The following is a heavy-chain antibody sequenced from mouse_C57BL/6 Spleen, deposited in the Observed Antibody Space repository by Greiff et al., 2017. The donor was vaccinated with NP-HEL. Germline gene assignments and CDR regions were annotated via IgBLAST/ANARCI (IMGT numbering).Heavy chain of an antibody. CDR3: ARKGGFYAMDY. J-gene: IGHJ4*01. CDR1: GYTFTDYY. Sequence: EVQLQQSGPELVKPGASVKISCKASGYTFTDYYMNWVKQSHGKSLEWIGDINPNNGGTSYNQKFKGKATLTVDKSSSTAYMELRSLTSEDSAVYDCARKGGFYAMDYWGQGTSVTVSS. V-gene: IGHV1-26*01. CDR2: INPNNGGT.